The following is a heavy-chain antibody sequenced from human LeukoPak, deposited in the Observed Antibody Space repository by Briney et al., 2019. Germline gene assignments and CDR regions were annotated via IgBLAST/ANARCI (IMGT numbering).Heavy chain of an antibody. D-gene: IGHD5-12*01. J-gene: IGHJ4*02. CDR1: GWSFSGYY. Sequence: SETLSLTCAVYGWSFSGYYWSWIRQPPGKGLEWIGEINHSGSTNYNPSLKSRVTISVDTSKNQFSLKLSSVTAADTAVYYCARADSGYDQYYFDYWGQGTLVTVSS. CDR3: ARADSGYDQYYFDY. V-gene: IGHV4-34*01. CDR2: INHSGST.